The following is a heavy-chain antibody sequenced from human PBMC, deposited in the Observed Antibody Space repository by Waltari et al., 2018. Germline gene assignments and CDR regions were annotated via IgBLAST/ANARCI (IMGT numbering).Heavy chain of an antibody. CDR2: ISAYNGNT. D-gene: IGHD2-2*01. CDR1: GYTFTSYG. J-gene: IGHJ5*02. CDR3: ARRIVVVPAANWFDP. Sequence: QVQLVQSGAEGKKPGASVKVSCTASGYTFTSYGISWVRQALGQGLEWMGWISAYNGNTNYAQKLQGRVTMTTDTSTSTAYMELRSLRSDDTAVYYCARRIVVVPAANWFDPWGQGTLVTVSS. V-gene: IGHV1-18*01.